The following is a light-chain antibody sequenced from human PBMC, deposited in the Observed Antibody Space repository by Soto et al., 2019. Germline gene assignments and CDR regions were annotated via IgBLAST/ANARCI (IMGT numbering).Light chain of an antibody. CDR2: GAS. V-gene: IGKV3-15*01. CDR1: QSVSSS. CDR3: QQYNNWPRT. Sequence: EIVMTQSAATLSVSPGDGATLSCRASQSVSSSLAWYQQKPGQAPRLLIYGASTRATGISARFSGSGSGTEFTLTISSLQSEDFAVYYCQQYNNWPRTFGQGTKVEIK. J-gene: IGKJ1*01.